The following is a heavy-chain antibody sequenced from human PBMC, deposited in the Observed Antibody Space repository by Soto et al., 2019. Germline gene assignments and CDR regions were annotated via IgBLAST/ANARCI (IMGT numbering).Heavy chain of an antibody. Sequence: QVQLVQSGAEVKKPGASVKVSCKASGYTFTSYYMHGVRQAPGQGLEWMGIINPSGGSTSYAQKFQGRVTMTRDTSTSTVYMELSSLRSEDTAVYYCARGLGSTTADSSGYYSLGYWGQGTLVTVSS. D-gene: IGHD3-22*01. J-gene: IGHJ4*02. CDR1: GYTFTSYY. CDR3: ARGLGSTTADSSGYYSLGY. V-gene: IGHV1-46*01. CDR2: INPSGGST.